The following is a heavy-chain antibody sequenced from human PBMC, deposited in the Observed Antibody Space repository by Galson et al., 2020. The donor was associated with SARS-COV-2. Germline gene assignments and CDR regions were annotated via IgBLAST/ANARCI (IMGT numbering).Heavy chain of an antibody. D-gene: IGHD6-19*01. Sequence: ESGPPLVKPTQTLTLTCTFSGFSLRASGMCVNWFRQPPGKALEWLARIDWDDDEYYNTSLKARLTISKDTSKNQVVLTMTNMDPVDTATYYCARIDSSGCRGNYWGQGTLVTVSS. CDR3: ARIDSSGCRGNY. CDR2: IDWDDDE. CDR1: GFSLRASGMC. V-gene: IGHV2-70*11. J-gene: IGHJ4*02.